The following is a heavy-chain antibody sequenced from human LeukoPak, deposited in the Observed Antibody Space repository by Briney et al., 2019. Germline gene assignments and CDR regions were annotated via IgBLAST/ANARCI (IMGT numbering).Heavy chain of an antibody. CDR3: ASSVTGTIRGDAFDI. D-gene: IGHD1-20*01. V-gene: IGHV3-48*01. CDR1: GFTFSSYS. J-gene: IGHJ3*02. CDR2: ISSSSSTI. Sequence: PGGSPRLSCAASGFTFSSYSMNWVRQAPGKGLEWVSYISSSSSTIYYADSVKGRFTISRDNAKNSLYLQMNSLRAEDTAVYYCASSVTGTIRGDAFDIWGQGTVVTVSS.